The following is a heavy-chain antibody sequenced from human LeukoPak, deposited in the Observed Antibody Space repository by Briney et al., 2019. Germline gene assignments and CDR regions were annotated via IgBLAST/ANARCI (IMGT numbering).Heavy chain of an antibody. CDR3: AVLTYQLLDYYFDY. V-gene: IGHV3-21*01. J-gene: IGHJ4*02. D-gene: IGHD2-2*01. Sequence: TTGGSLRLSCAASGFTFSSYSMNWVRQAPGKGLEWVSSISSSGSYIYYADSVKGRFTISRDNAKNSLYLQMNSLRAEDTAVYYCAVLTYQLLDYYFDYWGQGTLVTVSS. CDR2: ISSSGSYI. CDR1: GFTFSSYS.